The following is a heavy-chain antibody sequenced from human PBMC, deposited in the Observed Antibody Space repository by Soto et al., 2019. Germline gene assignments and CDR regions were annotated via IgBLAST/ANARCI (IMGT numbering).Heavy chain of an antibody. Sequence: GGYLRLSCAASGFTLSSYGIHWVRQAPGKGLVWVSRINSDGTSRTYADSVKRRFTISRDNAKNTVYLQMNSLRAEDKGVYYCARTNSWEFDFCGQGSLDPGSS. J-gene: IGHJ1*01. CDR2: INSDGTSR. V-gene: IGHV3-74*03. D-gene: IGHD6-13*01. CDR1: GFTLSSYG. CDR3: ARTNSWEFDF.